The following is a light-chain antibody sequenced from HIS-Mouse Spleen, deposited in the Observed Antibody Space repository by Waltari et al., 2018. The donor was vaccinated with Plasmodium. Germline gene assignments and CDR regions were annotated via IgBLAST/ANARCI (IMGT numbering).Light chain of an antibody. CDR2: GAS. Sequence: EIVMTQSPATLSVSPGERATLSCRASQSVSSNLAWYQQKPGQAPRLLTYGASTRATGIPARFSGSGSGTEFTLTISRLEPEDFAVYYCQQYGSSPYTFGQGTKLEIK. V-gene: IGKV3-15*01. J-gene: IGKJ2*01. CDR3: QQYGSSPYT. CDR1: QSVSSN.